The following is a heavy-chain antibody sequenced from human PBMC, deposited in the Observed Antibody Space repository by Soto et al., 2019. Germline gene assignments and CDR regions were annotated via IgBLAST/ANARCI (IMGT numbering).Heavy chain of an antibody. CDR2: ISPYNDYT. CDR1: GYTFIRYG. Sequence: QVQLVQSAAEVKKPGASVKVSCKASGYTFIRYGITWVRQAPGQGLEWMGWISPYNDYTIYAQKLQGRVTMTTDTSAIITYMELRSLTYEDTAVYYCARGGDYDNAWGKLSHYGLDVWGQGTSVTVSS. V-gene: IGHV1-18*01. CDR3: ARGGDYDNAWGKLSHYGLDV. D-gene: IGHD3-16*01. J-gene: IGHJ6*02.